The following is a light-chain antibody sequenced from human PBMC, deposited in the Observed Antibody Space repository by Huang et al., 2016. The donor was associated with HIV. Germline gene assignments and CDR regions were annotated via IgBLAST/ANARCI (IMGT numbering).Light chain of an antibody. J-gene: IGKJ1*01. V-gene: IGKV3-15*01. CDR1: QSVSSN. CDR2: GAS. Sequence: EIVMTLSPATLSVSPGERATLSCRASQSVSSNLAWYQQKPGQGPRLLIYGASTRATGIPARFSGSGSGTEFTLTISSLQSEDFAVYYCQQYNNWPPWTFGQGTKVEIK. CDR3: QQYNNWPPWT.